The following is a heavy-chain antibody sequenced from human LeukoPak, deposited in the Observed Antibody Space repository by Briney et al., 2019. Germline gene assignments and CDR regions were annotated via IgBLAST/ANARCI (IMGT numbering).Heavy chain of an antibody. CDR1: GFTFSSYA. V-gene: IGHV3-30-3*01. CDR2: ISYDGSNK. J-gene: IGHJ4*02. D-gene: IGHD6-6*01. Sequence: PGGSLRLSCAASGFTFSSYAMHWVRQAPGKGLEWVAVISYDGSNKYYADSVKGRFTISRDNAKNSLYLQMNSLRAEDTAVYYCARVRGSSSPFDYWGQGTLVTVSS. CDR3: ARVRGSSSPFDY.